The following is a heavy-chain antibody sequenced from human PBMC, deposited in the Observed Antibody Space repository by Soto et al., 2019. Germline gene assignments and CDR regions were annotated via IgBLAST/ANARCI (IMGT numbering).Heavy chain of an antibody. D-gene: IGHD2-15*01. J-gene: IGHJ6*02. V-gene: IGHV1-69*06. Sequence: EASVKVSCKASGGTFSSYAISWVRQAPGQGLEWMGGIIPIFGTANYAQKFQGRVTITADKSTSTAYMELSSLRSEDTAVYYCARDRRSGLAVVADYYYYGMDVWGQGTTVTVSS. CDR2: IIPIFGTA. CDR3: ARDRRSGLAVVADYYYYGMDV. CDR1: GGTFSSYA.